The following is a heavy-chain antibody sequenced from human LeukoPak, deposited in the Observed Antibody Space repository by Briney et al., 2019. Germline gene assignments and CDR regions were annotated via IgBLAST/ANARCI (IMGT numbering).Heavy chain of an antibody. V-gene: IGHV3-21*01. CDR2: ISSSGSYI. CDR1: EFTFSSYN. D-gene: IGHD3-3*01. CDR3: AREIFWSGYYSNLHFDY. J-gene: IGHJ4*02. Sequence: GGSLRLSCVASEFTFSSYNMNWVRQAPGKGLEWVSSISSSGSYIYYADAVKGRFAISRDNAKNSLYLQMNSLRAEDTAVYYCAREIFWSGYYSNLHFDYWGRGTQVTVSS.